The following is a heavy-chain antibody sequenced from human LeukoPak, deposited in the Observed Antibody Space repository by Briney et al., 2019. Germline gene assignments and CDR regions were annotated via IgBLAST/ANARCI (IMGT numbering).Heavy chain of an antibody. CDR2: INHSGST. CDR3: ARQVINSGYSSCWYLSLWFDP. Sequence: SETLSLICAVYGGSFRGYYWSWIRQPPGKGLEWIGEINHSGSTNYNPSLKSRVTISVDTSKNQFSLKLSSVTAADTAVYYCARQVINSGYSSCWYLSLWFDPWGQGTLVTVSS. V-gene: IGHV4-34*01. D-gene: IGHD6-19*01. J-gene: IGHJ5*02. CDR1: GGSFRGYY.